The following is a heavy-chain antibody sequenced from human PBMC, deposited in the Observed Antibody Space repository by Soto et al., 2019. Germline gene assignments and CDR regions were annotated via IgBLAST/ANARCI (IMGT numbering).Heavy chain of an antibody. J-gene: IGHJ4*02. Sequence: GGSLRLSCAASGFTFSSYGMHWVRQAPGKGLEWVAVISYDGSNTYYADSVKGRFTISRDNAKNTLYLQMNILRAEDTAVYYCVRDRAYSGYDNWGQGTLVTVSS. CDR3: VRDRAYSGYDN. CDR1: GFTFSSYG. CDR2: ISYDGSNT. V-gene: IGHV3-33*08. D-gene: IGHD5-12*01.